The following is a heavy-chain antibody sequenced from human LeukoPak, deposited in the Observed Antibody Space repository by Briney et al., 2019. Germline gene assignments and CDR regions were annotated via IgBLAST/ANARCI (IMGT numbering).Heavy chain of an antibody. CDR2: TNPYSGRT. V-gene: IGHV1-2*02. D-gene: IGHD1-1*01. Sequence: VSVRASCSAAVYIVTGYYMHWVRQAPGQGLEWRGGTNPYSGRTNYDQKFKGRVTMTRDTSISTAYMERSRLRSDDTAVYYCARAATTKNLLWFDPWGQGTLVTVSS. CDR1: VYIVTGYY. CDR3: ARAATTKNLLWFDP. J-gene: IGHJ5*02.